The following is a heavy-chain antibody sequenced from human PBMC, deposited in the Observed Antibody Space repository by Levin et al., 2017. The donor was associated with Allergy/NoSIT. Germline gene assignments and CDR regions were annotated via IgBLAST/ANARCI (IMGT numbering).Heavy chain of an antibody. J-gene: IGHJ4*02. D-gene: IGHD2-2*01. CDR2: IDPSDSYT. Sequence: GGSLRLSCKGSGYSFTSYWISWVRQMPGKGLEWMGRIDPSDSYTNYSPSFQGHVTISADKSISTAYLQWSSLKASDTAMYYCASLDQLLFSCWGQGTLVTVSS. CDR1: GYSFTSYW. CDR3: ASLDQLLFSC. V-gene: IGHV5-10-1*01.